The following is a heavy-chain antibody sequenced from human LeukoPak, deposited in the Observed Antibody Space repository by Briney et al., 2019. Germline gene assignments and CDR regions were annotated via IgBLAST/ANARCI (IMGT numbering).Heavy chain of an antibody. Sequence: PGGSLRLSCAAPGFTFSSYGMPWVRQAPGRGLGGVAVIWYDGSNKYYADSVKGRFTISRANSKNTLYLQMNSLRAEDTAVYYCARDTIVGATGSDYWGQGTLVTVSS. CDR1: GFTFSSYG. CDR2: IWYDGSNK. V-gene: IGHV3-33*01. D-gene: IGHD1-26*01. J-gene: IGHJ4*02. CDR3: ARDTIVGATGSDY.